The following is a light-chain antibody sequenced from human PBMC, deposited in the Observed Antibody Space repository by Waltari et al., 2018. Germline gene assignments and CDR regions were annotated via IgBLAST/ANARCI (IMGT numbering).Light chain of an antibody. CDR3: QVWASGTYI. CDR1: NIGSKS. CDR2: RDI. V-gene: IGLV3-9*01. Sequence: NIGSKSVHWYQQKPGQPPILVIYRDIRRPSGIPERFSGSNSGNTATLTISRAQVVDEADYFCQVWASGTYIFAGGTKLTVL. J-gene: IGLJ1*01.